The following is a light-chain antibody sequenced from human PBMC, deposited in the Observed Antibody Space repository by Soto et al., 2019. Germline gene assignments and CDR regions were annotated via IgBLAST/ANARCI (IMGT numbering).Light chain of an antibody. CDR1: QAIGNF. CDR2: AAS. Sequence: DVHLTQSPSFLSASVGDGVTFTCRASQAIGNFFAWYQQKPGQAPKLLIYAASILHSGVPSRFSGSGSGTEFTLTISSLQPEDFATYYCQQLQSFPLTFGGGTKVDIK. CDR3: QQLQSFPLT. J-gene: IGKJ4*01. V-gene: IGKV1-9*01.